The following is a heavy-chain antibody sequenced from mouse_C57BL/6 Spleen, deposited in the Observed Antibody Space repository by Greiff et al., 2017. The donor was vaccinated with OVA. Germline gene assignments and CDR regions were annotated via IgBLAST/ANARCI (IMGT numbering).Heavy chain of an antibody. CDR2: IWSDGST. CDR1: GFSFTSYG. Sequence: QVQLKESGPGLVAPSQSLSITCTVSGFSFTSYGVHWVRQPPGKGLEWLVVIWSDGSTTYNTAHIYRPSTSKVNSMRHAFLKMNSRQTDYTAMYYGARHGTTVNYAMDYWGQGTSVTVSS. D-gene: IGHD1-1*01. V-gene: IGHV2-6-1*01. CDR3: ARHGTTVNYAMDY. J-gene: IGHJ4*01.